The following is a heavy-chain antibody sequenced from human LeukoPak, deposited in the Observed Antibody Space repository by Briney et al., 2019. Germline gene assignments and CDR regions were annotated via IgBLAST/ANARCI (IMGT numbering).Heavy chain of an antibody. V-gene: IGHV4-59*01. CDR1: GGSIISYY. D-gene: IGHD6-13*01. CDR2: FYYSGST. CDR3: ARGSSWSYYFDY. Sequence: SETLSLTCTVSGGSIISYYWSWIRQPPGKGLEWIGYFYYSGSTNYSPSLKSRVTISIDTSKNQVSLKLNSVTAADTAVYYCARGSSWSYYFDYWGQGTLVTVSS. J-gene: IGHJ4*02.